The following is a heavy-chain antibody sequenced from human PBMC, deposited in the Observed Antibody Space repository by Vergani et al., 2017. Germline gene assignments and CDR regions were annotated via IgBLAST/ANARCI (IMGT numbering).Heavy chain of an antibody. Sequence: EVQLVESGGGLVQPGGSLKLSCAASGFPFSGSAMHWVRQASGKGLEWVGRIRSKANSYATAYAASVTGRFTISRDDSKNTAYLQMNSLKTADTAVYYWLLSVWYVDYYYMDVWGKGTTVTVSS. CDR3: LLSVWYVDYYYMDV. D-gene: IGHD6-19*01. J-gene: IGHJ6*03. V-gene: IGHV3-73*01. CDR1: GFPFSGSA. CDR2: IRSKANSYAT.